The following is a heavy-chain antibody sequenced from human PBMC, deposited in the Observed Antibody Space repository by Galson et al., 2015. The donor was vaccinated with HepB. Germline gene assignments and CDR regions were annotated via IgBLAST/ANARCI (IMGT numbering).Heavy chain of an antibody. CDR3: ARYDSSGYYYYYYGMDV. CDR1: GFTFSSYS. CDR2: ISSSSSYI. D-gene: IGHD3-22*01. Sequence: SLRLSCAASGFTFSSYSMNWVRQAPGKGLEWVSSISSSSSYIYYADSVKGRFTISRDNAKNSLYLQMNSLRAEDTAVYYCARYDSSGYYYYYYGMDVWGQGTTVTVSS. J-gene: IGHJ6*02. V-gene: IGHV3-21*01.